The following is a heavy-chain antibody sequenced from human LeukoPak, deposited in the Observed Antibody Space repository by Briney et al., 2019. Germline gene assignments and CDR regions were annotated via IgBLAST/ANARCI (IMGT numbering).Heavy chain of an antibody. V-gene: IGHV5-51*01. J-gene: IGHJ3*02. CDR2: IYPGDSAT. CDR3: ARHITPNYFDSSGFPDAFDI. Sequence: GESLKISCKDSGYSFTNYWIGWVRQMPGKGLEWMGIIYPGDSATRYSPSFQGQVTISADKSISTAYLQWSSLKASDTAMYYCARHITPNYFDSSGFPDAFDIWGQGTMVTVSS. CDR1: GYSFTNYW. D-gene: IGHD3-22*01.